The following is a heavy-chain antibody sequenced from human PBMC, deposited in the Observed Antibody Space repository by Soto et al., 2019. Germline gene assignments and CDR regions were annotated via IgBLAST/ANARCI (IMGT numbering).Heavy chain of an antibody. J-gene: IGHJ6*02. CDR3: ARDLIFGVAQDTYYYYGMDV. CDR2: IWYDGSNK. CDR1: GFTFSSYG. Sequence: QPGGSLRLSCAASGFTFSSYGMHWVRQAPGKGLEWVAVIWYDGSNKYYADSVKGRFTISRDNSKNTLYLQMNSLRAEDTAVYYCARDLIFGVAQDTYYYYGMDVWGQGTTVTVSS. D-gene: IGHD3-3*01. V-gene: IGHV3-33*01.